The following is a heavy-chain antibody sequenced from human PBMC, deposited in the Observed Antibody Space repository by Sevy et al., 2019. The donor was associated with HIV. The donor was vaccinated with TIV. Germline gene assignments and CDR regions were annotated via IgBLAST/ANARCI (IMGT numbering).Heavy chain of an antibody. Sequence: ASVKVSGKASGYTFSSYGISWVRQAPGQGLEWMGWISDYNGYTNYAHKFQGRVTMSTETSTRTAYMELRSLRSDDTAVYFCAREGYYYRSGTYRPPNYYGMDVWGQGTAVTVSS. J-gene: IGHJ6*02. CDR3: AREGYYYRSGTYRPPNYYGMDV. V-gene: IGHV1-18*01. CDR2: ISDYNGYT. D-gene: IGHD3-10*01. CDR1: GYTFSSYG.